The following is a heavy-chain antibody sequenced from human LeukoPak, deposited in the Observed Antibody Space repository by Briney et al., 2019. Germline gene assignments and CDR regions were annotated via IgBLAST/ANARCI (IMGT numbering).Heavy chain of an antibody. Sequence: PGGSLRLSCAASGFTFSSYAMSWVRQAPGKGLEWVSAISGSGGSTYYADSVKGRFTISRDNSKNTLYLQMNSLRAEDTGVHYCAKVGGGYCSSTSCSFDYWGQGTLVTVSS. D-gene: IGHD2-2*01. CDR2: ISGSGGST. J-gene: IGHJ4*02. CDR1: GFTFSSYA. V-gene: IGHV3-23*01. CDR3: AKVGGGYCSSTSCSFDY.